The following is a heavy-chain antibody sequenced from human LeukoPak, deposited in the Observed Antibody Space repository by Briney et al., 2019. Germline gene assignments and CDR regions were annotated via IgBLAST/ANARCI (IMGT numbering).Heavy chain of an antibody. J-gene: IGHJ4*02. CDR1: GFTFSSYA. CDR2: ISYDGSNK. Sequence: PGGSLRLSCAASGFTFSSYAMHWVRQAPGKGLQWVAVISYDGSNKYYADSVKGRFTISRDSSKNTLYLQMNSLRPEDTAVYYCAKVGSVAVEDYWGQGTLVTVSS. D-gene: IGHD6-19*01. CDR3: AKVGSVAVEDY. V-gene: IGHV3-30-3*01.